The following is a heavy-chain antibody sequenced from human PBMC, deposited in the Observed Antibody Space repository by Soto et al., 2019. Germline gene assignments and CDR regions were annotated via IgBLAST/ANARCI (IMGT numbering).Heavy chain of an antibody. J-gene: IGHJ6*02. D-gene: IGHD6-19*01. V-gene: IGHV4-39*01. CDR2: IYYSGST. CDR3: ASGIAVAENYYYYYGMDV. CDR1: GDSMSSSDYY. Sequence: SETLSLTCAVSGDSMSSSDYYWGWIRQPPGKGLEWIGSIYYSGSTYYNPSLKSRVTISVDTSKNQFSLKLSSVTAADTAVYYCASGIAVAENYYYYYGMDVWGQGTTVTVSS.